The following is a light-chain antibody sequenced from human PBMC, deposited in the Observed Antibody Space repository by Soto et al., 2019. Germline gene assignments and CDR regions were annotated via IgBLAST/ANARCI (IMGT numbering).Light chain of an antibody. CDR2: GAS. V-gene: IGKV3-20*01. Sequence: VLTQSPGTLSLSLGDRATLSCRASQTVDHAYVAWYQQRPGQAPSPLVYGASTRATDVPERFSGSGSGTDFTLTISRLEPEDSAVYYCQQYGNSPWTFGQGTKVEIK. CDR3: QQYGNSPWT. J-gene: IGKJ1*01. CDR1: QTVDHAY.